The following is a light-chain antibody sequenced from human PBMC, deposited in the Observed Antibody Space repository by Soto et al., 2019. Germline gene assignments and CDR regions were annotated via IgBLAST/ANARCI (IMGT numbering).Light chain of an antibody. V-gene: IGKV3-11*01. CDR3: QQRSNRRA. CDR2: DAS. Sequence: EIVLTQSPATLSLSPGERATLSCSASQSVSSYLAWYQQKPGQAPRLLIYDASNRATGIPARLSGSGSGTDFTLTISSLEPEDFAVYYCQQRSNRRAFGQGTRLEI. J-gene: IGKJ5*01. CDR1: QSVSSY.